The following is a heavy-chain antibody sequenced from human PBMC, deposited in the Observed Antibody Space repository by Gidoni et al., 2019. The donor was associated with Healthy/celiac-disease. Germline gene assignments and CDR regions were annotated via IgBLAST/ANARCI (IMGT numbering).Heavy chain of an antibody. D-gene: IGHD3-22*01. CDR1: GFTFSSYA. CDR3: ARAKNYDNGRLTDAFDI. J-gene: IGHJ3*02. Sequence: EVQLVESGGGLVQPGGSLRLSCAASGFTFSSYAMHWVRQAPGKGLEYVSAISSNGGSTYYANSVKGRFTISRDNSKNTLYLQMGSLRAEDMAVYYCARAKNYDNGRLTDAFDIWGQGTMVTVSS. V-gene: IGHV3-64*01. CDR2: ISSNGGST.